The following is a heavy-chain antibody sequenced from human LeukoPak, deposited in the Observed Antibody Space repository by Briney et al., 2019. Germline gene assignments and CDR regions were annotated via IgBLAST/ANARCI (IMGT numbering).Heavy chain of an antibody. Sequence: PSEILSLTCAVYGGSFSGYYWSWIRQPPGKGLEWIGEINHSGSTNYNPSLKSRVTISVDTSKNQFSLKLSSVTAADTAVYYCARVSFPLYRNNWFDPWGQGTLVTVSS. V-gene: IGHV4-34*01. CDR3: ARVSFPLYRNNWFDP. CDR1: GGSFSGYY. J-gene: IGHJ5*02. CDR2: INHSGST.